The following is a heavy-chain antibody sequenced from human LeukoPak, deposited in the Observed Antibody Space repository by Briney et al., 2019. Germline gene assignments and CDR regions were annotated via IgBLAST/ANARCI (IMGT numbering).Heavy chain of an antibody. Sequence: GGSLRLSCAVSGFTTNYMSWVRQAPGKGLEWVSVIYSGDTTYYADSVRGRFTISRDISKSTLYLQMNSLRPEDTAVYHCARDLWDATGYWGQGTLVTVSS. D-gene: IGHD3-3*01. J-gene: IGHJ4*02. CDR3: ARDLWDATGY. CDR1: GFTTNY. CDR2: IYSGDTT. V-gene: IGHV3-66*02.